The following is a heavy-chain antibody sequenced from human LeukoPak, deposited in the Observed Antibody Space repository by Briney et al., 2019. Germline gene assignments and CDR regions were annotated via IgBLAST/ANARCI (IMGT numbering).Heavy chain of an antibody. CDR1: GLTFSSYW. V-gene: IGHV3-7*03. J-gene: IGHJ4*02. CDR2: IKQDGSVK. Sequence: GGSLRLSCAASGLTFSSYWMSWVRQAPGKGLEWVANIKQDGSVKYYVDSVKGRFTISRDNAKNSLYLQMNSLRAEDTAVYYCARDRRYGSGSGDFDYWGQGTLVTVSS. D-gene: IGHD3-10*01. CDR3: ARDRRYGSGSGDFDY.